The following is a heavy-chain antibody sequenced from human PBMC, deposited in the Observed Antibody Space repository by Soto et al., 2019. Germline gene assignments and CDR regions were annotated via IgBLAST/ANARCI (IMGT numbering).Heavy chain of an antibody. CDR2: ISTSSSYT. CDR3: ARPPPPGYFAS. J-gene: IGHJ4*02. CDR1: GFTFSDHY. Sequence: QVQLVESGGGLVKPGGSLRLSCVASGFTFSDHYMTWIRQAPGKGLEWLSYISTSSSYTNYADSVKGRFTISRDNAMNSLYLKINSLRAEDPAVFYWARPPPPGYFASGAQGTLVPVPS. V-gene: IGHV3-11*05.